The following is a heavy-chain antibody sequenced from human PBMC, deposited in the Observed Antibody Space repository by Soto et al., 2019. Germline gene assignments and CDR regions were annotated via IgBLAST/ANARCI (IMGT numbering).Heavy chain of an antibody. J-gene: IGHJ6*02. Sequence: YAASGCNFRNPGMNWVRQAKGKGLEWVGRIKSKTDGGTTDYAAPVKGRFTIARDDSKNTLYLQMNSLKTEDTAVYYCTTAATGYYKGYYYYYGMDVWGQGTTVTVS. V-gene: IGHV3-15*07. CDR2: IKSKTDGGTT. CDR1: GCNFRNPG. CDR3: TTAATGYYKGYYYYYGMDV. D-gene: IGHD3-9*01.